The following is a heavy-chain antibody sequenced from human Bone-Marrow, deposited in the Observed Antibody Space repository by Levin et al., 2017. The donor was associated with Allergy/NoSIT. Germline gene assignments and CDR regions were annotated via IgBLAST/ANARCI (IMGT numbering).Heavy chain of an antibody. J-gene: IGHJ1*01. CDR1: GGSISSGGYY. V-gene: IGHV4-31*03. Sequence: SETLSLTCTVSGGSISSGGYYWSWIRQHPGKGLEWIGYIYYSGSTYYNPSLKSRVTISVDTSKNQFSLKLSSVTAADTAVYYCARGSKAEYFQHWGQGTLVTVSS. CDR3: ARGSKAEYFQH. D-gene: IGHD6-6*01. CDR2: IYYSGST.